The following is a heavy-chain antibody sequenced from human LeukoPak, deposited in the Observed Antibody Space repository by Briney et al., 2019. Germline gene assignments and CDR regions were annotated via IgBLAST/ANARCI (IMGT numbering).Heavy chain of an antibody. Sequence: TGGSLRLSCAASGFTFSSYAMHWVRQAPGKGLEWVAVISYDGSNKYYADSVKGRFTISRDNSKNTLYLQMNSLRAEDTAVYYCARVGIPYSSSSGGDYWGQGTLVTVSS. CDR2: ISYDGSNK. J-gene: IGHJ4*02. V-gene: IGHV3-30-3*01. CDR3: ARVGIPYSSSSGGDY. D-gene: IGHD6-6*01. CDR1: GFTFSSYA.